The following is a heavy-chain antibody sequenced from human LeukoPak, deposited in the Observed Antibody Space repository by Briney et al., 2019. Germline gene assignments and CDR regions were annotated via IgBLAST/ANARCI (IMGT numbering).Heavy chain of an antibody. CDR3: TREAFYASGWYSLFGY. V-gene: IGHV3-7*03. D-gene: IGHD6-19*01. CDR2: INRDGSER. Sequence: GGSLRLSCAASGFTFSNYWMTWVRQAPGKGLEWVANINRDGSERYYVDSVKGRFTISRDNSKNTLFLQMNSLRADDTAVYYCTREAFYASGWYSLFGYWGQGTLVTVSS. CDR1: GFTFSNYW. J-gene: IGHJ4*02.